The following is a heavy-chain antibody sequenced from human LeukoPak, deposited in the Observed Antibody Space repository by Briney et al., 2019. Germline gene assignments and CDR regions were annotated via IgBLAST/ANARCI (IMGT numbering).Heavy chain of an antibody. CDR3: ARGRYYDYVWGSYRYYYFDY. CDR2: INHSGST. J-gene: IGHJ4*02. V-gene: IGHV4-34*01. Sequence: KSSETLSLTCAVYGGSFSGYYWSWIRQPPGKGLEWIGEINHSGSTNYNPSLKSRVTISVDTSKNQFSLKLSSVTAADTAVYYCARGRYYDYVWGSYRYYYFDYWGQGTLVTVSS. CDR1: GGSFSGYY. D-gene: IGHD3-16*02.